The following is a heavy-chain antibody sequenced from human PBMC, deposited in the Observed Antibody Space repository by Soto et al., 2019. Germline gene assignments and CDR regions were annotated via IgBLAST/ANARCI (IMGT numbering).Heavy chain of an antibody. V-gene: IGHV1-2*02. J-gene: IGHJ3*02. CDR3: ARGGFSGYHTGAFDI. CDR2: INPNSGGT. CDR1: GYTFTGYY. D-gene: IGHD3-22*01. Sequence: QVQLVQSGAEVKKPGASVKVSCKASGYTFTGYYMHWVRQAPGQGLEWMGWINPNSGGTNYAQKFQGRVTMTRDTSISPAYMELSRLRSDDTAVYYCARGGFSGYHTGAFDIWGQGTMVTVSS.